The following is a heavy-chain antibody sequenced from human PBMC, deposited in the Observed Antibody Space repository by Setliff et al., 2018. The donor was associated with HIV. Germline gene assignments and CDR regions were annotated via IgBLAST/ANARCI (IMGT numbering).Heavy chain of an antibody. CDR3: ARHSGGDQLLREFDY. J-gene: IGHJ4*02. D-gene: IGHD2-2*01. Sequence: SETLSLTCTVSGGSINNGTYFWTWIRQPAGKPLEWVGRVYTSGSATYNPSLKSRVIVSLDASKNLFSLKLKSVTAADTAIFYCARHSGGDQLLREFDYWGQGTLVTVSS. V-gene: IGHV4-61*02. CDR2: VYTSGSA. CDR1: GGSINNGTYF.